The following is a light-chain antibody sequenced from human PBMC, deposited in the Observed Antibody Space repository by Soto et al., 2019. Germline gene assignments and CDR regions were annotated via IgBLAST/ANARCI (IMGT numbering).Light chain of an antibody. Sequence: QSALTQPASVSGSPGQSITISCIGTSSDVGGYNYVSWNQQHPGKAPKLIIQDVSNRPSGVSNRFSGSKSGNTASLTISGLQAEDEADYYCSSYSSSTTLVVFGGGTTLTVL. J-gene: IGLJ2*01. CDR3: SSYSSSTTLVV. V-gene: IGLV2-14*01. CDR2: DVS. CDR1: SSDVGGYNY.